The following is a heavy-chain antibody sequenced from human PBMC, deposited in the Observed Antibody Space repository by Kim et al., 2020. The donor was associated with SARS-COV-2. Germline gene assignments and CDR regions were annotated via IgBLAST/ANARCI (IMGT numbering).Heavy chain of an antibody. Sequence: GGSLRLSCAASGFTFSDYYMSWIRQAPGKGLEWVSYISSSSSYTNYADSVKGRFTISRDNAKNSLYLQMNSLRAEDTAVYYCARDLGYQLYYYDSSGYYDYWGQGTLVTVSS. CDR3: ARDLGYQLYYYDSSGYYDY. CDR2: ISSSSSYT. J-gene: IGHJ4*02. CDR1: GFTFSDYY. D-gene: IGHD3-22*01. V-gene: IGHV3-11*05.